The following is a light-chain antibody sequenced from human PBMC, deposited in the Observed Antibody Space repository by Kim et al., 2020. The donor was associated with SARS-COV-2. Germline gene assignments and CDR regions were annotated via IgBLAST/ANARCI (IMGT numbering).Light chain of an antibody. J-gene: IGLJ3*02. Sequence: SAKPTCTLGSGQARKAIAMDQQQPGKGPRYLMKFNSEGSHSKGDGIPDRSSGSSSGAEPYLPISSLRLDDESDYYCQTWGTGNWVFGGGPKLTVL. CDR1: SGQARKA. V-gene: IGLV4-69*01. CDR3: QTWGTGNWV. CDR2: FNSEGSH.